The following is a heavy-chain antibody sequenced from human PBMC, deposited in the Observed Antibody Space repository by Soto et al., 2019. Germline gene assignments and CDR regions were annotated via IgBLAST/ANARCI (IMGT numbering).Heavy chain of an antibody. J-gene: IGHJ4*02. CDR2: IYDNGIT. Sequence: SETLSLTCTVSDGSLSGFYWNWIRLPPGKGLEWIGYIYDNGITNYSPSLRSRLSMSVSTSKKQFSLNLTSVTAADTAVYYCARAHLVITRYYFDSWGQGIPVTVYS. V-gene: IGHV4-59*01. D-gene: IGHD2-21*01. CDR1: DGSLSGFY. CDR3: ARAHLVITRYYFDS.